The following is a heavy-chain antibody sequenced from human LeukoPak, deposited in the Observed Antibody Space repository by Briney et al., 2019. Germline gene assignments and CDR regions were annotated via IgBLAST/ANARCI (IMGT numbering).Heavy chain of an antibody. V-gene: IGHV4-59*06. Sequence: SETLSLTCTVSGGSISSYYWSWIRQPPGKGLEWIGYIYYSGSTYYNPSLKSRVTISVDTSKNQFSLKLSSVTAADTAVYYCASAIGLGSSDRYYFDYWGQGTLVTVSS. CDR3: ASAIGLGSSDRYYFDY. CDR1: GGSISSYY. CDR2: IYYSGST. J-gene: IGHJ4*02. D-gene: IGHD6-13*01.